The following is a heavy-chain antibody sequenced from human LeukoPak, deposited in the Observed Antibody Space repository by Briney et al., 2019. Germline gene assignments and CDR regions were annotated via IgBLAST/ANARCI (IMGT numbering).Heavy chain of an antibody. D-gene: IGHD3-10*01. Sequence: GASVKVSCKASGYTFTGYYMHWVRQAPGQGLEWMGWINPNSGGTNYAQKFQGRVTMTRDTSISTAYMELSRLRSDDTAVYYCAREGLITMVRGVIDNWFDPWGQGTLVTVSS. J-gene: IGHJ5*02. CDR1: GYTFTGYY. CDR2: INPNSGGT. CDR3: AREGLITMVRGVIDNWFDP. V-gene: IGHV1-2*02.